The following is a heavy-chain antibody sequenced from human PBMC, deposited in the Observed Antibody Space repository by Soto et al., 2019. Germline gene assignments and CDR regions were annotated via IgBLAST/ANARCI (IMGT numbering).Heavy chain of an antibody. V-gene: IGHV1-46*01. D-gene: IGHD1-26*01. J-gene: IGHJ4*02. CDR2: INPSGGST. CDR1: GYTFTSYY. CDR3: ARDARVGARPLSRYYFDY. Sequence: ASVKVSCKASGYTFTSYYMHWVRQAPGQGLEWMGIINPSGGSTSYAQKFQGRVTMTRDTSTSTVYMELSSLRSEDTAVYYCARDARVGARPLSRYYFDYWGQGTLVTVSS.